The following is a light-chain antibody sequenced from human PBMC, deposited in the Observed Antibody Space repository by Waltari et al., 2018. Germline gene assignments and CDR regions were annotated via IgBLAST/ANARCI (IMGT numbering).Light chain of an antibody. CDR2: EVT. J-gene: IGLJ2*01. V-gene: IGLV2-23*02. CDR3: CSYAGSGTLDVV. Sequence: QSALTQPASVSGSPGQSITISCTGASSDFGSYNLVSWYQQHPGKAPKVMIYEVTKRPSGGSDRFSGSRSANTASLPISGLQPEDEADYYCCSYAGSGTLDVVFGGGTKLTVL. CDR1: SSDFGSYNL.